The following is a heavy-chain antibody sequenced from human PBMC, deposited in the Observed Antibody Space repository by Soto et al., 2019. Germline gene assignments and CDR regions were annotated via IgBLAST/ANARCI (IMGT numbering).Heavy chain of an antibody. CDR2: IYSGGST. D-gene: IGHD2-2*01. V-gene: IGHV3-66*01. Sequence: GGSLRLSCAASGFTVSSNYMSWVRQAPGKGLEWVSVIYSGGSTYYADSGKGRFTISRDNSKNTLYLQMNSLRAEDTAVYYCARDSDTKLLGYCSSTSCSHAFDIWGQGTMVTVSS. CDR1: GFTVSSNY. CDR3: ARDSDTKLLGYCSSTSCSHAFDI. J-gene: IGHJ3*02.